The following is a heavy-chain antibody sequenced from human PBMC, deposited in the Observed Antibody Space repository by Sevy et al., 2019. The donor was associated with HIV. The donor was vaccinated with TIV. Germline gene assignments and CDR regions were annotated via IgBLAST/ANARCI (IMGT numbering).Heavy chain of an antibody. D-gene: IGHD3-3*01. CDR3: ARVGGGGYYDPWSGYLEFDP. V-gene: IGHV3-23*01. Sequence: GGSLRLSCVGSGFSFSSDAMSWVRQALGKGLQWVATVSASGGSTYYADSVRGRFSITRDNSKNTLYVKMNSLRAEDTAVYYCARVGGGGYYDPWSGYLEFDPWGQGTLVTVSS. CDR1: GFSFSSDA. J-gene: IGHJ5*02. CDR2: VSASGGST.